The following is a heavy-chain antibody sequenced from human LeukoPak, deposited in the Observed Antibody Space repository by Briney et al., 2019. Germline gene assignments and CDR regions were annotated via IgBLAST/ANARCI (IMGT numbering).Heavy chain of an antibody. CDR1: GGSISSYY. CDR3: ARMILAGNSYYMDV. J-gene: IGHJ6*03. D-gene: IGHD6-19*01. V-gene: IGHV4-59*12. CDR2: IYYSGST. Sequence: PSETLSLTCTVSGGSISSYYWSWIRQPPGKGLEWIGYIYYSGSTNYNPSLKSRVTISVDTSKNQFSLKLSSVTAADTAVYYCARMILAGNSYYMDVWGKGTTVTVSS.